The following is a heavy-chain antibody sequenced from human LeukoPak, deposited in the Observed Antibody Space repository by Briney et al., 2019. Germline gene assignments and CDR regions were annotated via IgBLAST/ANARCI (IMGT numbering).Heavy chain of an antibody. V-gene: IGHV5-10-1*01. Sequence: EESLRISCKGSGYSFTNYWISWVRQMPGKGLEWMGRIDPSDSYTNYSPSFQGHVTISADKSINTADLQWSSLKASDTAVFYCARHGYNYGLDYWGQGTLVTVSS. J-gene: IGHJ4*02. CDR2: IDPSDSYT. CDR1: GYSFTNYW. D-gene: IGHD5-18*01. CDR3: ARHGYNYGLDY.